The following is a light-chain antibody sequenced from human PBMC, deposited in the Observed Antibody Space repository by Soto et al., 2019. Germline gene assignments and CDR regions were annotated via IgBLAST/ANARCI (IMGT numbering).Light chain of an antibody. J-gene: IGKJ3*01. V-gene: IGKV3-20*01. CDR2: GAS. CDR3: QQYGSSPRGFT. Sequence: EIVLTQSPGTLSLSPGERATLSCRASQSVSSSYLAWYQQKPGQAPRLLIYGASSRATGIPDRFSGSGSGTDFTLTISRLEPEDFAVYSCQQYGSSPRGFTFGPGTKVDI. CDR1: QSVSSSY.